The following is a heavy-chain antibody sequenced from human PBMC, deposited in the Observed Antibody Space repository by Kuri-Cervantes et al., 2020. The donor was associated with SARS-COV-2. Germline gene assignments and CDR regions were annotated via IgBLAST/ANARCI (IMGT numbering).Heavy chain of an antibody. J-gene: IGHJ3*02. CDR3: ARGGFLTGYRGTRGAFDI. Sequence: GSLRLSCAVSGYSISSGYYWGWIRQPPGKGLEWIGEINHSGSTNYNPSLKSRVTISVDTSKNQFSLKLSSVTAADTAVYYCARGGFLTGYRGTRGAFDIWGQGTMVTVSS. CDR1: GYSISSGYY. V-gene: IGHV4-38-2*01. D-gene: IGHD3-9*01. CDR2: INHSGST.